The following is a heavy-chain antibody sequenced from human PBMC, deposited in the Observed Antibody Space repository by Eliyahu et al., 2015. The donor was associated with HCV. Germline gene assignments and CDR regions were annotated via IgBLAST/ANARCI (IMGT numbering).Heavy chain of an antibody. CDR3: ARDGIAVAGLDY. CDR1: GFTFSSYG. J-gene: IGHJ4*02. D-gene: IGHD6-19*01. V-gene: IGHV3-33*01. Sequence: QVQLVESGGGVVQPGRSLRLSCAASGFTFSSYGMHWVRQAPGKGLEGVAVIWYDGSNKYYADSVKGRFTISRDNSKNTLYLQMNSLRAEDTAVYYCARDGIAVAGLDYWGQGTLVTVSS. CDR2: IWYDGSNK.